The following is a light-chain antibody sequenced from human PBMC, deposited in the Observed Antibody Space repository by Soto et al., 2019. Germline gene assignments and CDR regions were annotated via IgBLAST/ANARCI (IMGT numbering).Light chain of an antibody. Sequence: DIQMTQSPSSLSASVGDRVTITCRASQNINTHLNWYQQRPGKAPTLLIHTASSLQSGVPLRFSGSGSGTDFSLTINNLQPEDIATYYCQQSQNAPKTFGGGTKVEV. V-gene: IGKV1-39*01. CDR2: TAS. CDR1: QNINTH. J-gene: IGKJ4*01. CDR3: QQSQNAPKT.